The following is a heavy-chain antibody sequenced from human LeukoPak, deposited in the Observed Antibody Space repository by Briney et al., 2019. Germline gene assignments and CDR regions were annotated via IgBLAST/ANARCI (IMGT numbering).Heavy chain of an antibody. V-gene: IGHV3-43*01. CDR3: AKGSGGYCSSTSCYRAYHFDY. D-gene: IGHD2-2*01. CDR2: ISWDGGST. J-gene: IGHJ4*02. CDR1: GFTFDDYT. Sequence: GGSLRLSCAASGFTFDDYTMHWVRQAPGKGLEWVSLISWDGGSTYYADSVKGRFTISRDNSKNSLYLQMNSLRTEDTALYYCAKGSGGYCSSTSCYRAYHFDYWGQGTLATVSS.